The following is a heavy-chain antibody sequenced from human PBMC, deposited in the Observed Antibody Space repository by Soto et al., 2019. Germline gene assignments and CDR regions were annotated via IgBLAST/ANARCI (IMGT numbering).Heavy chain of an antibody. Sequence: HPGGSLRLSCAASGFTFDDYTMHWVRQAPGKGLEWVSLISWDGGSTYYADSVKGRFTISRDNSKNSLYLQMNSLRTEDTALYYCAKDIGGYSYGPLGYWGQGTLVTVSS. V-gene: IGHV3-43*01. D-gene: IGHD5-18*01. J-gene: IGHJ4*02. CDR3: AKDIGGYSYGPLGY. CDR2: ISWDGGST. CDR1: GFTFDDYT.